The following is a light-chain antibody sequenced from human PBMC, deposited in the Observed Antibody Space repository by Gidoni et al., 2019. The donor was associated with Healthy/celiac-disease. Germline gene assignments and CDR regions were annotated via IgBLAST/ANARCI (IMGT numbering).Light chain of an antibody. CDR3: QQSYSTPLFT. V-gene: IGKV1-39*01. J-gene: IGKJ3*01. Sequence: DIQMTQSPSSLSASVGDRVTITCRASQSISSYINWYQQKPGKAPKLLIYAASSLQSGVPSRFSGSGSGTDFTLTISSLQPEDFATDYCQQSYSTPLFTFGPGTKVDIK. CDR2: AAS. CDR1: QSISSY.